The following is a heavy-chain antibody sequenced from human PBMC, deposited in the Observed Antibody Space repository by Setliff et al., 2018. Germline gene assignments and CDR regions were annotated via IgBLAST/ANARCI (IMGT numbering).Heavy chain of an antibody. CDR2: VYYSGTT. Sequence: SETLSLTCTVSDFSVGSVYYWGWIRQSPGKGLEWIASVYYSGTTYYNPSLESRVTMSVDTSKNQFSLNLSSVPAADTAVYYCARGRNVAARLLDSWGQGTLVTVSS. V-gene: IGHV4-38-2*02. CDR3: ARGRNVAARLLDS. D-gene: IGHD6-6*01. J-gene: IGHJ4*02. CDR1: DFSVGSVYY.